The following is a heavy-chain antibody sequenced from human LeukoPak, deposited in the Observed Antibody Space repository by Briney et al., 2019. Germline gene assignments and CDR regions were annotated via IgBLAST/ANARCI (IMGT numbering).Heavy chain of an antibody. V-gene: IGHV3-23*01. D-gene: IGHD6-19*01. J-gene: IGHJ4*02. CDR2: ITSAGGGA. Sequence: GGSLRLSCAASVFTFSNSPMSWVRHAPWKGREWVLCITSAGGGAYYPDSVKGRFTISRDNSKNTLYLQMNSLRAEDTAVYYCAKDLGIAVAGTFDYWGQGTLVTVSS. CDR3: AKDLGIAVAGTFDY. CDR1: VFTFSNSP.